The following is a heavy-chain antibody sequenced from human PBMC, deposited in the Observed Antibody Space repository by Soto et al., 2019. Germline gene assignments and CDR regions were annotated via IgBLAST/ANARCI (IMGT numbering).Heavy chain of an antibody. J-gene: IGHJ4*02. CDR1: GFTFSSYG. CDR2: ISYDGSNK. D-gene: IGHD6-6*01. Sequence: QVQLVESGGGVVQPGRSLRLSCAASGFTFSSYGMHWVRQAPGKGLEWVAVISYDGSNKYYADSVKGRFTISRDNSKNTLYLQMNSLRAEDTAVYYCATPLPIAATPVDYWGQGTLVTVSS. CDR3: ATPLPIAATPVDY. V-gene: IGHV3-30*03.